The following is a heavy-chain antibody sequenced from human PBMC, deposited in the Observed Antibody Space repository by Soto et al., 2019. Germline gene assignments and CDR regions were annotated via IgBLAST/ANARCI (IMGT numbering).Heavy chain of an antibody. CDR3: ARASPRIAAAGTPFDY. D-gene: IGHD6-13*01. CDR1: GGSISSGGYY. V-gene: IGHV4-31*03. CDR2: IYYSGST. J-gene: IGHJ4*02. Sequence: QVQLQESGPGLVKPSQTLSLTCTVSGGSISSGGYYWSWIRQHPGKGLEWIGYIYYSGSTYYNPSLKSRVTISVDTSKNQFSLKLSSVTAADTAVYYCARASPRIAAAGTPFDYWGQGTLVPVSS.